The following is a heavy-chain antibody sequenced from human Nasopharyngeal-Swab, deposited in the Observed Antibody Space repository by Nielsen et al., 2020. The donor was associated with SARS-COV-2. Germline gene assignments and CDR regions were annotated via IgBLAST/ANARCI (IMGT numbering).Heavy chain of an antibody. J-gene: IGHJ5*02. CDR2: ISSSSSYI. D-gene: IGHD6-6*01. CDR1: GFTFSSYS. V-gene: IGHV3-21*01. CDR3: ASWGIAARPDP. Sequence: GGSLRLSCAASGFTFSSYSMNWVRQAPGKGLEWVSSISSSSSYIYYADSVEGRFTISRDNAKNSLYLQMNSLRAEDTAVYYCASWGIAARPDPWGQGTLVTVSS.